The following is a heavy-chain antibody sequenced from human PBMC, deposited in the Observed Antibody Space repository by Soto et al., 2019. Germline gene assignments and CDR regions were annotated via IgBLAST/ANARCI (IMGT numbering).Heavy chain of an antibody. CDR3: ARRSAAHNTYWYFDL. Sequence: PGESLKISCKGSGYSFTSYWINWVRQMPGKGLEWMGRIDPSDSYTNYSPSFQGHVTISADKSISTAYLQWSSLKASDTAMYYCARRSAAHNTYWYFDLWGRGTLVTVS. J-gene: IGHJ2*01. D-gene: IGHD2-15*01. V-gene: IGHV5-10-1*01. CDR2: IDPSDSYT. CDR1: GYSFTSYW.